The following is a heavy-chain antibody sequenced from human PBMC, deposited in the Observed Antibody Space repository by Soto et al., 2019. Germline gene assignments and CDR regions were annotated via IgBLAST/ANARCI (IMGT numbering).Heavy chain of an antibody. Sequence: QGQLVQSGVEVKKPGDSVKVSCSASGNTFTNFGVTWVRQAPGQGLAWMGWSSPYTDDPSYAQKFQGRVTMTIDTSTSTAYVDLRSLTSDDTAVYYCARVIPGAEAWFHPWGQGTLVTVSS. V-gene: IGHV1-18*01. CDR2: SSPYTDDP. CDR1: GNTFTNFG. J-gene: IGHJ5*02. D-gene: IGHD2-2*01. CDR3: ARVIPGAEAWFHP.